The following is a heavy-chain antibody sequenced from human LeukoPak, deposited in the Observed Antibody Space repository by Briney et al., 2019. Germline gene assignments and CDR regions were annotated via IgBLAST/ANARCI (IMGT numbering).Heavy chain of an antibody. CDR1: GFSLSISGVG. CDR3: AHSSAVPGTGAVDAFDV. Sequence: SGPTLVNPTQTLTLTCTFSGFSLSISGVGVGWIRQPPGKALEWLALIYWDDDKRYSPSLKSRLTITKDTSKNQVVLTMTNMDPVDTATYYCAHSSAVPGTGAVDAFDVWGQGTMVIVSS. CDR2: IYWDDDK. V-gene: IGHV2-5*02. J-gene: IGHJ3*01. D-gene: IGHD6-19*01.